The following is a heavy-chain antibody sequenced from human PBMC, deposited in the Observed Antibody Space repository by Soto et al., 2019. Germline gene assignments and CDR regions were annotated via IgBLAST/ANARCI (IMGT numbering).Heavy chain of an antibody. Sequence: SVKVSCKASGGTFSSYAISWVRQAPGQGLEWMGGIIPIFGTANYAQKFQGRVTITADKSTSTAYMELSSLRSEDTAVYYCARVSSAIHWFDPWGQGTLVTVSS. CDR3: ARVSSAIHWFDP. CDR2: IIPIFGTA. D-gene: IGHD2-21*01. CDR1: GGTFSSYA. J-gene: IGHJ5*02. V-gene: IGHV1-69*06.